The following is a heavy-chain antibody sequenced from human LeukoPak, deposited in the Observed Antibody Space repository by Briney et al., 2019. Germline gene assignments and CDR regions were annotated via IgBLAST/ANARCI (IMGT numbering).Heavy chain of an antibody. J-gene: IGHJ6*02. CDR3: VGDRWPGLGDF. CDR1: GFTVSENY. V-gene: IGHV3-66*01. D-gene: IGHD6-19*01. CDR2: IYSGGLT. Sequence: GGSLRLSCAVSGFTVSENYMSWVRQAPGKGLEWVSTIYSGGLTYYADPVKGKFTISRDNSKNTLYLQMSSLRAEDTAVYYCVGDRWPGLGDFWGQGTTVTVSS.